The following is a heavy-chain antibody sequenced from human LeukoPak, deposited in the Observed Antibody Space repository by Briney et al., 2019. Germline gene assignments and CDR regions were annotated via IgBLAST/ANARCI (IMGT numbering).Heavy chain of an antibody. V-gene: IGHV3-74*01. CDR3: ATVFGY. CDR1: GFTLNSHW. J-gene: IGHJ4*02. Sequence: PGGSLRLSCAVSGFTLNSHWMHWVRQAPGKGLEWVSRMNQDGSDTSYADSVKGRFTISRDNAKNTVYLQMNSLRAEDSAVYYCATVFGYWGQGTLVTVSS. CDR2: MNQDGSDT.